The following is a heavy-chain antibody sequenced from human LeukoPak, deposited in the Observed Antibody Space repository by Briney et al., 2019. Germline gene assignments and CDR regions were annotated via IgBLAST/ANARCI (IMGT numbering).Heavy chain of an antibody. V-gene: IGHV3-33*01. CDR2: IWYDGSNK. D-gene: IGHD6-13*01. J-gene: IGHJ4*02. CDR1: GFTFSSYG. Sequence: PGGSLRLSCAASGFTFSSYGMHWVRQAPGKGLEWVAVIWYDGSNKYYADPVKGRFTISRDNSKNTLYPQMNSLRAEDTAVYYCARDGLRAAGTHFVYWGQGTLVTVSS. CDR3: ARDGLRAAGTHFVY.